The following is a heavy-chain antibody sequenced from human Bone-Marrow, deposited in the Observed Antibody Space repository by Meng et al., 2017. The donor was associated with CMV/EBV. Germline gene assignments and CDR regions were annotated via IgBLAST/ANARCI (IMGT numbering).Heavy chain of an antibody. Sequence: GESLKISCAVSGFPFISYWMHWVRQAPGKGLVWVSRINGDGSSTSYADSVKGRFTISRDNAKDTLYLQMNSLRAEDTAVYYCARDRGTGTMYYYFGMDVWGQGHTV. CDR3: ARDRGTGTMYYYFGMDV. CDR1: GFPFISYW. D-gene: IGHD1-7*01. V-gene: IGHV3-74*01. J-gene: IGHJ6*01. CDR2: INGDGSST.